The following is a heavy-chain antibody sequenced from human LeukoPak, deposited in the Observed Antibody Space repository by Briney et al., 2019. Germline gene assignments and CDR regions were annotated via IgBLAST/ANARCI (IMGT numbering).Heavy chain of an antibody. CDR1: GGSISSSSYY. D-gene: IGHD1-26*01. J-gene: IGHJ3*02. V-gene: IGHV4-39*07. Sequence: TSETLSLTCTVSGGSISSSSYYWGWIRQPPGKGLEWIGSIYYSGSTPYNPPLKSRVTISVDTSKNQFSLKLSSVTAAAAAVYYCARVWELSDAFDIWGQGTMVTVSS. CDR3: ARVWELSDAFDI. CDR2: IYYSGST.